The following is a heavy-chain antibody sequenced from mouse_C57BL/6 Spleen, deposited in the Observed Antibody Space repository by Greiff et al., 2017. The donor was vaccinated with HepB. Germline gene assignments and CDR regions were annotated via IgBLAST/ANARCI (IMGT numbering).Heavy chain of an antibody. CDR3: ARDRSSYDYYAMDY. D-gene: IGHD1-1*01. J-gene: IGHJ4*01. V-gene: IGHV5-4*01. CDR2: ISDGGSYT. CDR1: GFTFSSYA. Sequence: DVQLVESGGGLVKPGGSLKLSCAASGFTFSSYAMSWVRQTPEKRLEWVATISDGGSYTYYPDNVKGRFTISRDNAKNNLYLQMSHLKSEDTAMYYWARDRSSYDYYAMDYWGQGTSVTVAS.